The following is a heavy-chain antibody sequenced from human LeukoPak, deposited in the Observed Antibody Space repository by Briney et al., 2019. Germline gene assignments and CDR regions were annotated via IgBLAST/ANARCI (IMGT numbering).Heavy chain of an antibody. CDR1: GFTFSDCS. J-gene: IGHJ4*02. CDR3: AKEPGSTGAYDT. V-gene: IGHV3-30*02. CDR2: IRYDGIGK. Sequence: GGSLRLSCAASGFTFSDCSMHWVRLAPGKGLERVAFIRYDGIGKSYADSVKGRFTVSRDNSKNTLFLQMNSLRTEDTAVYYCAKEPGSTGAYDTWGQGTLVTVSS. D-gene: IGHD5-12*01.